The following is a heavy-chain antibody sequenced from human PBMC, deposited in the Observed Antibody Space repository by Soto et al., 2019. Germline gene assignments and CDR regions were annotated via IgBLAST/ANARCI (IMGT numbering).Heavy chain of an antibody. CDR1: GFTFSNYG. Sequence: QVQLVESGGGVVQPGRSLRLSCAASGFTFSNYGMHWVRQAPGKGLEWVAVTSYDGSIRYYAGSVKGRFTISRDNSKNTLYLQINSLRTEYTAVYYCAKDRLAYCGGDCYWVDYWGQGTLLTVSS. CDR3: AKDRLAYCGGDCYWVDY. D-gene: IGHD2-21*02. CDR2: TSYDGSIR. V-gene: IGHV3-30*18. J-gene: IGHJ4*02.